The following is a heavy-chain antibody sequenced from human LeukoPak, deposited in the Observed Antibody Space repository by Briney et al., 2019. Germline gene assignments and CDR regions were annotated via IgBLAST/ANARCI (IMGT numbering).Heavy chain of an antibody. J-gene: IGHJ5*02. CDR2: IYYSGST. V-gene: IGHV4-59*08. CDR3: ARVEMATITRFDP. Sequence: PSETLSLTCTVSGGSISSYYWSWIRQPPGKGLEWIGYIYYSGSTNYNPSLKSRVTISVDTSKNQFSLKLSSVTAADTAVYYCARVEMATITRFDPWGQGTLVTVSS. CDR1: GGSISSYY. D-gene: IGHD5-24*01.